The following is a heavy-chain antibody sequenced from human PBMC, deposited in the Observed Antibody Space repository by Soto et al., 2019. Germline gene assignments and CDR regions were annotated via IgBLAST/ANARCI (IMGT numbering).Heavy chain of an antibody. CDR3: AKRAYSSGWSHFDY. J-gene: IGHJ4*02. D-gene: IGHD6-19*01. CDR2: ISSTGGST. V-gene: IGHV3-23*01. Sequence: GGSLRLSCAASGFIFSDYAMCWVRQAPGKGLDWVSTISSTGGSTYYADSVKGRFTISRDNSKNTLYLQMNTLRAEDTAVYYCAKRAYSSGWSHFDYWGQGTLVTVSS. CDR1: GFIFSDYA.